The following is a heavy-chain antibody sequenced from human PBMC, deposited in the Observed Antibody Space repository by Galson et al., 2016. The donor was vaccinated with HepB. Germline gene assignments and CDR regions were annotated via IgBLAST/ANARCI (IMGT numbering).Heavy chain of an antibody. Sequence: SVKVSCKASGYTFTTYSLHWVRQAPGQRLEWMGWINAANGNTKSSQKFQGRVSITRDTSASTAYMQLSSLRSEDTAVYYCAVRSGSYYFDPFDIWGQGTMVTVSS. CDR1: GYTFTTYS. D-gene: IGHD3-22*01. J-gene: IGHJ3*02. CDR2: INAANGNT. CDR3: AVRSGSYYFDPFDI. V-gene: IGHV1-3*01.